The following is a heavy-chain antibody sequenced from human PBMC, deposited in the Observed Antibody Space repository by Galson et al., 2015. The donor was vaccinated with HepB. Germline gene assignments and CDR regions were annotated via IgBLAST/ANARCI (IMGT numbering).Heavy chain of an antibody. CDR3: ARDTYYYDSSGYYYWHFDL. V-gene: IGHV4-59*11. CDR1: GGSISSHY. D-gene: IGHD3-22*01. J-gene: IGHJ2*01. Sequence: ETLSLTCTVSGGSISSHYWSWIRQPPGKGLEWIGYIHYSGNTDNNPSLKSRVTISLDTSKNQFSLKLSSVTAADTAVYYCARDTYYYDSSGYYYWHFDLWGRGTLVTVSS. CDR2: IHYSGNT.